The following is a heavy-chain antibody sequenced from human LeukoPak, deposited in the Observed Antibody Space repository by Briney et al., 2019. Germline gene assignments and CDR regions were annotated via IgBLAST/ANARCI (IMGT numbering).Heavy chain of an antibody. D-gene: IGHD3-16*01. Sequence: GGSVRLSCAASGFSFSTSWMHWVRQAPGKGLVWVSRIHNDGSATNYADSVKGRFTISRDNAKNTLYLQMNNLRDEDTAVYFCASTARQSYFDYWGQGILVTVSS. CDR3: ASTARQSYFDY. CDR1: GFSFSTSW. V-gene: IGHV3-74*01. CDR2: IHNDGSAT. J-gene: IGHJ4*02.